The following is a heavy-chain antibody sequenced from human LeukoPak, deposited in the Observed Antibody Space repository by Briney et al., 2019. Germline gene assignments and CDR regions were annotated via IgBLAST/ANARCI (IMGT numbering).Heavy chain of an antibody. D-gene: IGHD3-16*01. Sequence: SETLSLTCAVSGGSISGSNWWSWVRPPPGKGLEWIGEIYHSGSTNYNLSLKSRVTISVDKSKNQFSLKLSSVTAADTAVYYCARGSYYDYVWGSYFDYWGQGTLVTVSS. CDR1: GGSISGSNW. CDR3: ARGSYYDYVWGSYFDY. CDR2: IYHSGST. J-gene: IGHJ4*02. V-gene: IGHV4-4*02.